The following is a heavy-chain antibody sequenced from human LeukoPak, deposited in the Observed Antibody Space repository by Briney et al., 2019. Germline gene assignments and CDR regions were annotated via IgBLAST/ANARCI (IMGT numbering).Heavy chain of an antibody. CDR1: GVSISSYY. J-gene: IGHJ4*02. CDR2: IFYSGNT. V-gene: IGHV4-59*08. D-gene: IGHD1-26*01. Sequence: SETLSLTCTVSGVSISSYYWSWIRQPPGKGLEWIGYIFYSGNTIYNPSLRSRVTISAETSKNHFSLRLRSVPAPDTAVYYCARLAAISGSDYPDDWGQGTLVTVSS. CDR3: ARLAAISGSDYPDD.